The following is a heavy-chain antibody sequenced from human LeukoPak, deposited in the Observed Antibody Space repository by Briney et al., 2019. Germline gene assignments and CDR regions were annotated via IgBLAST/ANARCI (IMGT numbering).Heavy chain of an antibody. CDR1: AGSISSYY. CDR2: IHYSGST. Sequence: SETLSLTSTVSAGSISSYYWSWIRQPPGKGLEWIGYIHYSGSTNYNPSLKSRVTISVDTSKHPFSLKLSYVTAADTAVYYCARGSLDYDSSGYYSPEEYFQHWGQGTLVTVSS. CDR3: ARGSLDYDSSGYYSPEEYFQH. J-gene: IGHJ1*01. D-gene: IGHD3-22*01. V-gene: IGHV4-59*01.